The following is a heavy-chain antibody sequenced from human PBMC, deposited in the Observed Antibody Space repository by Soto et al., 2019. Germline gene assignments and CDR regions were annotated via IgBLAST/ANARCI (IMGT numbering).Heavy chain of an antibody. V-gene: IGHV4-4*02. CDR1: GGSISTSDW. Sequence: QVQLQESGPGLVEPSGTLSLTCVVSGGSISTSDWWSWVRQPPGKALEWIGEIHHSGSSNYNPSLKSRVTISVDKSKNQCSLKVSSVTAADTAVYYCASTAPAPYLYYAMDVWGQGTTVTVSS. CDR3: ASTAPAPYLYYAMDV. D-gene: IGHD2-2*01. J-gene: IGHJ6*02. CDR2: IHHSGSS.